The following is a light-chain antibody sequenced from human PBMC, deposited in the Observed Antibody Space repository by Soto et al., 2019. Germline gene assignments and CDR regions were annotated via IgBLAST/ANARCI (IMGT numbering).Light chain of an antibody. CDR3: QTWGTGTLYV. V-gene: IGLV4-69*01. CDR1: SGHSSYA. CDR2: LNSDGSH. Sequence: QLVLTQSPSASASLGATVKLTCTLSSGHSSYAIAWHQQQPEKGPRYLMKLNSDGSHSKGDGIPDRFSGSSSGAERYLTISRLQSEDEADYYCQTWGTGTLYVFGTGTKVTVL. J-gene: IGLJ1*01.